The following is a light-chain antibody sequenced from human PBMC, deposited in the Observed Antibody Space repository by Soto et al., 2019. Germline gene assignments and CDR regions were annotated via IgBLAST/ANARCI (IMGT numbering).Light chain of an antibody. V-gene: IGLV1-44*01. J-gene: IGLJ1*01. CDR2: TND. CDR3: ATWDDSVYV. Sequence: QSVLTQPPSVSAAPGQKVTISCSGSSSNIGTNTVNWFQHLPGMAPKLLIYTNDQRPSGVPDRFSGSRSGTSASLAISGLQSEDEADYYCATWDDSVYVFGTGTKVTVL. CDR1: SSNIGTNT.